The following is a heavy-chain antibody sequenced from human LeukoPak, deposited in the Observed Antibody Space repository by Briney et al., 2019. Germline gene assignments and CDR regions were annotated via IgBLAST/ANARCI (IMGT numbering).Heavy chain of an antibody. V-gene: IGHV1-8*03. J-gene: IGHJ5*02. CDR3: ARGGGIAVAGNWFDP. CDR1: GYTFTSYD. Sequence: ASVKVSCKASGYTFTSYDINWVRQATGQGLEWMGWMNPNSGNTGYAQKFQGRVTVTRNTSISTAYMELSSLRSGDTAVYYCARGGGIAVAGNWFDPWGQGTLVTVSS. D-gene: IGHD6-19*01. CDR2: MNPNSGNT.